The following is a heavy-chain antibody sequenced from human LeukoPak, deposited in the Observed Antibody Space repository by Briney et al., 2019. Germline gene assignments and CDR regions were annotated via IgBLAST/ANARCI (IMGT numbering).Heavy chain of an antibody. CDR2: VYYTGST. Sequence: PSETLSLTCIVSGGSISHYYWSWIRQPPGKGLEWIAYVYYTGSTNCNPSLNTGVTISVDTSKSQFSLKLNSVTAEDTAVYYCARYYCRAGTSYYFDYWGQGTLVTVSS. CDR3: ARYYCRAGTSYYFDY. J-gene: IGHJ4*02. D-gene: IGHD2-15*01. V-gene: IGHV4-59*08. CDR1: GGSISHYY.